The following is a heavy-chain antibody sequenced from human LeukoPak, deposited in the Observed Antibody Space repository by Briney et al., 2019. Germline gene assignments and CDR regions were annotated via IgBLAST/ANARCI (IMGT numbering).Heavy chain of an antibody. CDR3: AKISSSYYDILTGYSHLVY. CDR2: IRGSGGST. D-gene: IGHD3-9*01. Sequence: GGSLRLSCAASGFTFSSYAMSWVRQAPGKGLEWVSAIRGSGGSTYYADSVKGRFTISRDNSKNTLYLQMNSLRAEDTAVYYCAKISSSYYDILTGYSHLVYWGQGTLVTVSS. CDR1: GFTFSSYA. J-gene: IGHJ4*02. V-gene: IGHV3-23*01.